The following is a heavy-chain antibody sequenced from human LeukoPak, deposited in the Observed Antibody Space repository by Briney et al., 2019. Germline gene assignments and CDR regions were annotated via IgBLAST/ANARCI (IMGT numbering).Heavy chain of an antibody. D-gene: IGHD5-24*01. Sequence: SETLSLTCTVSGGSISSYYWSWIRQPPGKGLEWIGYIYYSGSTNYNPSLKSRVTISVDTSKNQFSLKLSSVTAADTAVYYCARDMMEMATKTGAFDIWGQGTTVTVSS. J-gene: IGHJ3*02. CDR3: ARDMMEMATKTGAFDI. CDR2: IYYSGST. V-gene: IGHV4-59*01. CDR1: GGSISSYY.